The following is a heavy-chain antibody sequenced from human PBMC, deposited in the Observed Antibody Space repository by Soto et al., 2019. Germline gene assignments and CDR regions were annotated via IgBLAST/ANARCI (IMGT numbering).Heavy chain of an antibody. V-gene: IGHV4-31*03. CDR1: GGSISSGGYY. CDR2: IYYSGST. J-gene: IGHJ4*02. Sequence: QVQLQESGPGLVKPSQTLSLTCTVSGGSISSGGYYWSWIRQHPGKALEWIGYIYYSGSTYYNPSLKSRVTISVDTSKNQFSLKLSSVTAADTAVYYCARVYCSGGSCYFDYWGQGTLVTVSS. D-gene: IGHD2-15*01. CDR3: ARVYCSGGSCYFDY.